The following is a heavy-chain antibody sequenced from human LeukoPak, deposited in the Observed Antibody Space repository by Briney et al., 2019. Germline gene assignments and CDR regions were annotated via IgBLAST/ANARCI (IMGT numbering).Heavy chain of an antibody. V-gene: IGHV2-5*02. J-gene: IGHJ4*01. CDR3: AHTRGGKDKGHFAY. Sequence: ESGPTLRNPTQTLTLICPFSGLSLSTNGMGVGWIRQPPGKALEWLALIYWDDDKRYSPSLKTTLTITKDTSKNQVVLTLTNMDPVDTATYYCAHTRGGKDKGHFAYWSEPSLVTVSS. D-gene: IGHD4-23*01. CDR2: IYWDDDK. CDR1: GLSLSTNGMG.